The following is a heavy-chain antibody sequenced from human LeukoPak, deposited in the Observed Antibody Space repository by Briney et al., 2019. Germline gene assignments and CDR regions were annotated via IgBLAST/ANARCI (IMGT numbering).Heavy chain of an antibody. CDR2: ISYDGSNK. V-gene: IGHV3-30*03. Sequence: GRSLRLSCAASGFTFSSYGMHWVRQAPGKGLEWVAVISYDGSNKYYADSVKGRFTISRDNSKNTLYLQMNSLRAEDTAVYYCARDQRLDGSDYWGQGTLVTVSS. CDR1: GFTFSSYG. CDR3: ARDQRLDGSDY. J-gene: IGHJ4*02. D-gene: IGHD3-10*01.